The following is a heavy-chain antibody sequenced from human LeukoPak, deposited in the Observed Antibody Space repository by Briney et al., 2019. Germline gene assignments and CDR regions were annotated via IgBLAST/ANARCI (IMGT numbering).Heavy chain of an antibody. CDR2: INPSGGST. J-gene: IGHJ6*03. CDR1: GYTFTSYY. Sequence: ASVTVSCKASGYTFTSYYMHWVRQAPGQGLEWMGIINPSGGSTSYAQKFQGRVTMTRDTSTSTVYMELSSLRSEDTAVYYCARVGIAAAGYYYYYYMDVWGKGTTVTVSS. CDR3: ARVGIAAAGYYYYYYMDV. V-gene: IGHV1-46*01. D-gene: IGHD6-13*01.